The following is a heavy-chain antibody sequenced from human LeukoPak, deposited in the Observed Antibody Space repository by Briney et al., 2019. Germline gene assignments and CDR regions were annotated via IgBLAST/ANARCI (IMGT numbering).Heavy chain of an antibody. CDR3: TTGLWELIYYYMDV. D-gene: IGHD1-26*01. CDR2: IKSKTDGGTT. J-gene: IGHJ6*03. V-gene: IGHV3-15*01. Sequence: GGSLRLSCAASGFTFSSYGMSWVRQAPGKGLEWVGRIKSKTDGGTTDYAAPVKGRFTISRDDSKNTLYLQMNSLKTEDTAVYYCTTGLWELIYYYMDVWGKGTTVTVSS. CDR1: GFTFSSYG.